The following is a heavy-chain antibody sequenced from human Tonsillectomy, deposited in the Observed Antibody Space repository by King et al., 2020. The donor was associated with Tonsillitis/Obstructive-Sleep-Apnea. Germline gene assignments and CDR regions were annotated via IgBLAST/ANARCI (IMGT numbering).Heavy chain of an antibody. D-gene: IGHD3-3*01. J-gene: IGHJ4*02. CDR3: AAAAIWSGSYYFDY. CDR2: IVVGSGNT. V-gene: IGHV1-58*01. Sequence: QLVESGPEVKKPGTSVKVSCKASGFTFTSSAVQWVRHARGQRLEWIGWIVVGSGNTNYAQKFQERVPITRDMSTSTAHMGLSSLRSEDTAVYYCAAAAIWSGSYYFDYWGQGTLVTVSS. CDR1: GFTFTSSA.